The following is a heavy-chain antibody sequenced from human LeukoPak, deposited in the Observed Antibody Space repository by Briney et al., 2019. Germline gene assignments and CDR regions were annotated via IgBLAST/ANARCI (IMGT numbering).Heavy chain of an antibody. D-gene: IGHD1-26*01. V-gene: IGHV3-74*01. Sequence: GGSLRLSCAASGFTFSSYWMHWVRQAPGKGLVWVSRINTDGSRTSYADPVKGRFTISRDSAKNTLFLQMNSLRAEDTAVYYCARVRSGSYNWFDPWGQGTLVTVSS. CDR1: GFTFSSYW. J-gene: IGHJ5*02. CDR3: ARVRSGSYNWFDP. CDR2: INTDGSRT.